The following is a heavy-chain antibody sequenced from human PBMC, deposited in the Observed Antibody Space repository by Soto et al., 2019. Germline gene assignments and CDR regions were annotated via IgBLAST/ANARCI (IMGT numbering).Heavy chain of an antibody. CDR2: ISYDGSNK. Sequence: QVQLVESGGGVVQPGRSLRLSCAASGFTFSSYAMHWVRQAPGKGLEWVAVISYDGSNKYYADSVKGRFTISRDNSKNTLYLQMNSLRAEDTAVYYCARGSVDTAMAHDYWGQGTLVTVSS. CDR3: ARGSVDTAMAHDY. D-gene: IGHD5-18*01. CDR1: GFTFSSYA. V-gene: IGHV3-30-3*01. J-gene: IGHJ4*02.